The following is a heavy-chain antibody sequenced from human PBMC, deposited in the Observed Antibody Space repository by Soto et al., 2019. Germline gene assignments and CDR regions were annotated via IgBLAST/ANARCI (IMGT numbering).Heavy chain of an antibody. CDR2: INYRGTT. D-gene: IGHD2-2*01. J-gene: IGHJ4*02. CDR1: GGSITNGDYY. Sequence: QVQLQESGPGLVRPSQTLSLTCTVSGGSITNGDYYWNWIRQHTGKGLEWIGYINYRGTTFYNPSRKSRVFISVETAKNQFSLNLSSVTAADTAVYFCARDAPGEAPYWGQGTLVTVSS. CDR3: ARDAPGEAPY. V-gene: IGHV4-31*03.